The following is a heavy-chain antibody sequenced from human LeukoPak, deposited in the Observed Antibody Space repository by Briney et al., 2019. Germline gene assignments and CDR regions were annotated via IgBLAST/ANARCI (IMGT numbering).Heavy chain of an antibody. CDR2: ISYDGSNK. CDR3: AKGRCSSTSCHLGDSNWFDP. CDR1: GFTFSSYG. J-gene: IGHJ5*02. V-gene: IGHV3-30*18. D-gene: IGHD2-2*01. Sequence: PGGSLRLSCAASGFTFSSYGMHWVRQAPGKGLEWVAVISYDGSNKYYADSVKGRFTISRDNSKNTLYLQMNSLRAEDTAVYYCAKGRCSSTSCHLGDSNWFDPWGQGTLVTVSS.